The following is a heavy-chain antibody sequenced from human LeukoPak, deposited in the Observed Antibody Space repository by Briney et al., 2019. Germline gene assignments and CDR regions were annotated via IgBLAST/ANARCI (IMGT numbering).Heavy chain of an antibody. V-gene: IGHV4-39*01. CDR2: IYYSGST. CDR3: ARGGQLPSYKGFWFDP. J-gene: IGHJ5*02. CDR1: GGSISSSSYY. Sequence: SETLSLTCTVSGGSISSSSYYWGWIRQPPGKGLEWIGSIYYSGSTYYNPSLKSRVTISVDTSKNQFSLKLSSVTAADTAVYYCARGGQLPSYKGFWFDPWGQGTLVTVSS. D-gene: IGHD2-2*01.